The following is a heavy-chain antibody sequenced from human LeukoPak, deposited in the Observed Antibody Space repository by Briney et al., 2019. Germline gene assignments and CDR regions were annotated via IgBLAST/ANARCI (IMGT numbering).Heavy chain of an antibody. CDR1: GGSISRYY. Sequence: SETLSLTCTVSGGSISRYYWNWIRQPPGKGLEWIGEINHSGSTNYNPSLKSRVTISVDTSKNQFSLKLSSVTAADTAVYYCARGRSYYYDSSGSDYWGQGTLVTVSS. V-gene: IGHV4-34*01. D-gene: IGHD3-22*01. CDR2: INHSGST. CDR3: ARGRSYYYDSSGSDY. J-gene: IGHJ4*02.